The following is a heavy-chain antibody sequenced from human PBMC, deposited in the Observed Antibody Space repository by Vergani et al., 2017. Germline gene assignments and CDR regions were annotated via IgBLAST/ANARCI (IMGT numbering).Heavy chain of an antibody. V-gene: IGHV4-4*03. CDR3: ATIGYRRWGYYFDY. J-gene: IGHJ4*02. CDR1: GDSISSNNC. CDR2: ICHTEYT. D-gene: IGHD2-2*02. Sequence: QVQLQESGPGLVKPPGTLSLTCAVSGDSISSNNCWTLVRQPPGKGLEWIGEICHTEYTKYSPSLKSRVTVSVDESRNLFSLRLNSVTAADTAVYYCATIGYRRWGYYFDYWGQGILVTVSS.